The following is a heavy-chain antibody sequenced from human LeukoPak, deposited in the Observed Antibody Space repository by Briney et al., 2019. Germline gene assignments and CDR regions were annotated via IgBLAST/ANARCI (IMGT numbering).Heavy chain of an antibody. J-gene: IGHJ6*02. D-gene: IGHD1-1*01. CDR2: IYYSGST. Sequence: SETLSLTCTVAGGSISSYYGSWIRQPPGKGLEWIGYIYYSGSTNYNPSLKSRVNISVHTSKNQFSLKLSSVTAADTVVYYCARDLLVGTGTTYYYYGMDVWGQGTTVTVS. CDR1: GGSISSYY. V-gene: IGHV4-59*01. CDR3: ARDLLVGTGTTYYYYGMDV.